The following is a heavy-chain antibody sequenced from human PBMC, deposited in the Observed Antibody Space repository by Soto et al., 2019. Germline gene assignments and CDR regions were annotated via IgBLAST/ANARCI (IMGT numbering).Heavy chain of an antibody. CDR3: STDLFPPYSSGWYVVY. CDR1: GYTLTELS. V-gene: IGHV1-24*01. CDR2: FDPEDGET. Sequence: GASVKVSCKVSGYTLTELSMHWVRQAPGKGLEWMGGFDPEDGETIYAQKFQGRVTMTEDTSTDTAYMELSSLRSEDTAVYYCSTDLFPPYSSGWYVVYLGQGTLVTVSS. J-gene: IGHJ4*02. D-gene: IGHD6-19*01.